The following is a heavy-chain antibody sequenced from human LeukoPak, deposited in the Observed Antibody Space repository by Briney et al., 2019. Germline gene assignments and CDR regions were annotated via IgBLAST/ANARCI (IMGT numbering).Heavy chain of an antibody. Sequence: SQTLSLTCTVPGGSISSGGYYWSWIRQHPGKGLEWIGYIYYSGSTYYNPSLKSRVTISVDTSKNQFSLKLSSVTAADTAVYYCARLQQLVRYYFDYWGQGTLVTVSS. V-gene: IGHV4-31*03. D-gene: IGHD6-13*01. CDR2: IYYSGST. CDR3: ARLQQLVRYYFDY. CDR1: GGSISSGGYY. J-gene: IGHJ4*02.